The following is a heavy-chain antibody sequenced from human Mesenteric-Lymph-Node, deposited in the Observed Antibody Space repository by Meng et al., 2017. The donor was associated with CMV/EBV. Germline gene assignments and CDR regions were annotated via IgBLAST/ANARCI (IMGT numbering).Heavy chain of an antibody. D-gene: IGHD6-6*01. CDR3: ARGGLYSSLSNFDY. Sequence: GESLKISCGASGFTFSSYWMHWVRQAPGKGLVWVSRINSDGSSTSYADSVKGRFTISRDNAKNSLYLQMNSLRAEDTAVYYCARGGLYSSLSNFDYWGQGTLVTVSS. J-gene: IGHJ4*02. CDR2: INSDGSST. V-gene: IGHV3-74*01. CDR1: GFTFSSYW.